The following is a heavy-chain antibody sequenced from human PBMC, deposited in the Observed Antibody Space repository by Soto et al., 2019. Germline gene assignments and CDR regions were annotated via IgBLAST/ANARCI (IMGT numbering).Heavy chain of an antibody. J-gene: IGHJ5*02. CDR2: INAGNGNT. V-gene: IGHV1-3*01. CDR1: GYTFTSYA. D-gene: IGHD6-13*01. Sequence: QVQLVQSGAEVKKPGASVKVSCKASGYTFTSYAMHWVRQAPGQRLEWMGWINAGNGNTKYSQKFQGRVTITRDTSASTAYMELSSLRSEDTAVYYCARDPSSSWYPDWLDPWGQGTLVTVSS. CDR3: ARDPSSSWYPDWLDP.